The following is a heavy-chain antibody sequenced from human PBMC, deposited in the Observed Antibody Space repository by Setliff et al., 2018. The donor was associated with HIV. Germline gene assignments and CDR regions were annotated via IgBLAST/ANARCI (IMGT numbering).Heavy chain of an antibody. CDR1: GFTFNTYW. D-gene: IGHD6-13*01. J-gene: IGHJ5*02. Sequence: GGSLRLSCATSGFTFNTYWTSWVRQAPGKGLEWVANIQEDGTVKDYVDSVKGRFTISRDNAKKSLYLQMNSLRAEDTAVYYCVRDVYTSNWYLNWFDPWGQGTLVTVSS. CDR3: VRDVYTSNWYLNWFDP. CDR2: IQEDGTVK. V-gene: IGHV3-7*01.